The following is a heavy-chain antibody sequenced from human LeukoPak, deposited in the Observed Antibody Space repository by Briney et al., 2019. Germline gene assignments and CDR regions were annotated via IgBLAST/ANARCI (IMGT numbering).Heavy chain of an antibody. D-gene: IGHD2-21*02. Sequence: GGSLRLSCAASGFTFSSYGMSWVRQAPGKGLEWVSAISGSGGSTYYADSVKGRFTISRDNSKNTLYLQMNSLRAEDTAVYYCANVLAPGRPNLAYCGGDCYLRGGTFDYWGQGTLVTVSS. V-gene: IGHV3-23*01. CDR3: ANVLAPGRPNLAYCGGDCYLRGGTFDY. CDR2: ISGSGGST. CDR1: GFTFSSYG. J-gene: IGHJ4*02.